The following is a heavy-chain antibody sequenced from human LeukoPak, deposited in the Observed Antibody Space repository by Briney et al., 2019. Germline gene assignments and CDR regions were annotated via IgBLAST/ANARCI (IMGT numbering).Heavy chain of an antibody. CDR2: INQDGSQT. D-gene: IGHD3-10*02. Sequence: PGGSLRLSCAASGFTFSSYAMNWVRQAPGKGLEWVGNINQDGSQTKYVASVEGRFTISRDNAKNSVYLQMNSLRDEDTAVYYCGRAADMFRIDPWGQGVLVTVSS. V-gene: IGHV3-7*01. CDR1: GFTFSSYA. CDR3: GRAADMFRIDP. J-gene: IGHJ5*02.